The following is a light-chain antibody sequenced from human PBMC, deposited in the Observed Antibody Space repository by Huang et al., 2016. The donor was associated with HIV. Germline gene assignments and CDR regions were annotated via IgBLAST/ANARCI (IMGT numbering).Light chain of an antibody. V-gene: IGKV3-20*01. CDR2: AAS. J-gene: IGKJ1*01. CDR1: QSISADY. Sequence: EIVLTQSPGTLSLSPGERVTLSCRASQSISADYLAWYQQKPGQAPRLLIYAASSTATGIPDRFSGSGSGTDFTLTIYRLEPEDSAVYFCQQYAGSPWTFGQGTKVEIK. CDR3: QQYAGSPWT.